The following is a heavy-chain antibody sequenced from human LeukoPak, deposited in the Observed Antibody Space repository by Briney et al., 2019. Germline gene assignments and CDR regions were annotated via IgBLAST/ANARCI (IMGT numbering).Heavy chain of an antibody. CDR2: FDPEDGET. CDR1: GYTLTELS. V-gene: IGHV1-24*01. Sequence: AASVKVSCKVSGYTLTELSMHWVRQAPGKGLEWMGGFDPEDGETIYAQKFQGRVTMTEDTSTDTAYMELSSLRSEDTAVYYCATALGSYYYYMDVWGKGTTVTISS. J-gene: IGHJ6*03. D-gene: IGHD3-16*01. CDR3: ATALGSYYYYMDV.